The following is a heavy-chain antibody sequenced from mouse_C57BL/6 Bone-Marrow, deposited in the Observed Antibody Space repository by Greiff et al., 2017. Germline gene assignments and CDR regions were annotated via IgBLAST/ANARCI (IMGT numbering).Heavy chain of an antibody. CDR2: IYPGDGDT. CDR1: GYAFSSSW. V-gene: IGHV1-82*01. CDR3: ARLGVKGYFDY. J-gene: IGHJ2*01. D-gene: IGHD2-2*01. Sequence: VQLQQSGPELVKPGASVKISCKASGYAFSSSWMNWVKQRPGKGLEWIGRIYPGDGDTNYNGKFKGKATLTAVKSSSTAYMQLSSLTSEDSAVYFCARLGVKGYFDYWGQGTTLTVSS.